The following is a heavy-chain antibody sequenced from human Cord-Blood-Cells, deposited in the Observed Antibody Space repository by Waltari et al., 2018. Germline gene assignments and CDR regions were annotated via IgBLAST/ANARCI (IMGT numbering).Heavy chain of an antibody. J-gene: IGHJ3*02. CDR2: IYYSGST. CDR3: ARDRDCGGDCYAFDI. D-gene: IGHD2-21*01. CDR1: GGSISSGGYY. V-gene: IGHV4-31*03. Sequence: QVQLQESGPGLVKPSQTLSLTCTVSGGSISSGGYYWSWIRQHPGKGLEWIGYIYYSGSTYYNPSLKSRVTISGDTSKNQFSLKLSSVTAADTAVYYCARDRDCGGDCYAFDIWGQGTMVTVSS.